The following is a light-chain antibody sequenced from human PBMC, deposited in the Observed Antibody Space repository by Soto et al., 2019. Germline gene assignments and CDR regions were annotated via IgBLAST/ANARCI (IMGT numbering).Light chain of an antibody. CDR3: SSYTTSSLVV. Sequence: QSALTQPASVSGSPGQSITISCTGTSSDIGNYNYVSWYQQHPGKAPKLMIYDVNNRPSGVSSRFSGSKSGNTASLTISGLQAEDEADYYCSSYTTSSLVVFGGGTQLTVL. J-gene: IGLJ2*01. V-gene: IGLV2-14*03. CDR1: SSDIGNYNY. CDR2: DVN.